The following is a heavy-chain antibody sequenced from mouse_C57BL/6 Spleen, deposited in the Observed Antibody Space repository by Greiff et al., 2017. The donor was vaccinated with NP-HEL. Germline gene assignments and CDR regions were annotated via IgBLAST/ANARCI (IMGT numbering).Heavy chain of an antibody. CDR3: ARPYGYDVLYAMDY. CDR1: GFTFSDYY. CDR2: ISNGGGST. J-gene: IGHJ4*01. D-gene: IGHD2-2*01. V-gene: IGHV5-12*01. Sequence: EVQRVESGGGLVQPGGSLKLSCAASGFTFSDYYMYWVRQTPEKRLEWVAYISNGGGSTYYPDTVKGRFTISRDNAKNTLYLQMSRLKSEDTAMYYCARPYGYDVLYAMDYWGQGTSVTVSS.